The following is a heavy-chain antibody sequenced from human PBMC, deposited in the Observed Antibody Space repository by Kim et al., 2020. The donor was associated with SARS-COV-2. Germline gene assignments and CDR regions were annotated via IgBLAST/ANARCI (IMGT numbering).Heavy chain of an antibody. Sequence: GGSLRLSCAASGFTFSSYGMHWVRQAPGKGLEWVAVIWYDGSNKYYADSVKGRFTISRDNSKNTLYLQMNSLRAEDTAVYYCARESGVDTAMALDYWGQGTLVTVSS. V-gene: IGHV3-33*01. CDR2: IWYDGSNK. D-gene: IGHD5-18*01. CDR1: GFTFSSYG. J-gene: IGHJ4*02. CDR3: ARESGVDTAMALDY.